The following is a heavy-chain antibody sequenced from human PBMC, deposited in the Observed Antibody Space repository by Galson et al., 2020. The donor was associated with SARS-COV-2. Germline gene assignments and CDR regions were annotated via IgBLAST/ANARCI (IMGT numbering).Heavy chain of an antibody. CDR1: GFPFDDYT. V-gene: IGHV3-43*01. Sequence: GGSLRLSCAASGFPFDDYTMHWVRQVPGKGLEWVSLISWDGGGTYFADSVKGRFTISRDNSKNSLYLLMNSLKTEDTALYYCAKGGSRYYDRNDRYGALFDYWGQGTLVTVSS. J-gene: IGHJ4*02. D-gene: IGHD3-22*01. CDR2: ISWDGGGT. CDR3: AKGGSRYYDRNDRYGALFDY.